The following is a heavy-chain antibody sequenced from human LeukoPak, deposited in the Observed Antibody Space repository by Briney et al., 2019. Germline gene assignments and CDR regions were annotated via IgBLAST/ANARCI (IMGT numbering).Heavy chain of an antibody. CDR3: ARSRASTRWGGANYFDY. Sequence: SETLSLTCAVYGGSFSGYYWSWIRQPPGKGLEWIGEINHSGSTNYNPYLKSRVTISVDTSKNQFSLKLSSVTAADTAVYYCARSRASTRWGGANYFDYWGQGTLVTVSS. D-gene: IGHD3-16*01. CDR1: GGSFSGYY. V-gene: IGHV4-34*01. CDR2: INHSGST. J-gene: IGHJ4*02.